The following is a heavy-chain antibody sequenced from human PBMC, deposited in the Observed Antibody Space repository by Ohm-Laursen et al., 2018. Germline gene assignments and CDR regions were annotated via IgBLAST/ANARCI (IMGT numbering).Heavy chain of an antibody. CDR3: VHTSAFLQWSLVDV. CDR1: GFSLTTTGVG. J-gene: IGHJ6*02. D-gene: IGHD3-3*02. Sequence: TQTLTLTCTFSGFSLTTTGVGVGWIRQPPGKAPEWLALIDWNDDARYTPSLKHRLTIAKDTSKNQVVLRMTNVDPVDTATYFCVHTSAFLQWSLVDVWGQGTTVTVSS. V-gene: IGHV2-5*01. CDR2: IDWNDDA.